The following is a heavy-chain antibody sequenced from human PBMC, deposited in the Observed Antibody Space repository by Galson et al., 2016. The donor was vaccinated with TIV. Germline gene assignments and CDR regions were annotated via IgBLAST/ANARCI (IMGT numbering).Heavy chain of an antibody. CDR3: AKDRGYFEGFDH. J-gene: IGHJ4*02. Sequence: SLRLSCAASGFRFNEYEMSWVRQAPGKGLEWVSALSGGATNTYYSDSVKGRFTISRDNSQNKVFLEMDSLRVDETAVYYWAKDRGYFEGFDHWGPGTLVTVSS. V-gene: IGHV3-23*01. CDR1: GFRFNEYE. D-gene: IGHD6-25*01. CDR2: LSGGATNT.